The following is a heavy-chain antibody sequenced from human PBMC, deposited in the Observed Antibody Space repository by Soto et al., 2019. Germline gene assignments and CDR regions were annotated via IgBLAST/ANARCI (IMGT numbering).Heavy chain of an antibody. CDR2: ISGSGGST. V-gene: IGHV3-23*01. J-gene: IGHJ4*02. CDR3: AKDQIYYGDKGG. D-gene: IGHD4-17*01. CDR1: GFTFSSYA. Sequence: VGSLRLSCAASGFTFSSYAMSWVRQAPGKGLEWVSAISGSGGSTYYADSVKGRFTISRDNSKNTLYLQMNSLRAEDTAVYYCAKDQIYYGDKGGWGQGTLVTVSS.